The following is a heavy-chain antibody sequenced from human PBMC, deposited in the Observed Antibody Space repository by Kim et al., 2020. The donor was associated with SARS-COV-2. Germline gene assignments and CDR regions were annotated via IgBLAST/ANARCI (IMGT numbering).Heavy chain of an antibody. CDR3: AIVPTVTLFDC. D-gene: IGHD4-17*01. Sequence: TTSHEGSGKGRFTISRGNAKKTRYLQMNSLRAEDTAVYYCAIVPTVTLFDCWGQGTLVTVSS. CDR2: TT. V-gene: IGHV3-74*01. J-gene: IGHJ4*02.